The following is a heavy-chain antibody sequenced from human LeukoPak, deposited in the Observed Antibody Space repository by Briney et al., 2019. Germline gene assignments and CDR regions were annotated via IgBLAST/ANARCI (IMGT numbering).Heavy chain of an antibody. Sequence: GESLKISCKGSGYSFTSYWIGWVRQMPGKGLQWMGIIYPGDSDTRYSPSFQGQVTISADKSISTAYLQWSSLKASDTAMYYCARTVTVDSSPADYWGQGTLVTVSS. CDR2: IYPGDSDT. CDR3: ARTVTVDSSPADY. J-gene: IGHJ4*02. CDR1: GYSFTSYW. V-gene: IGHV5-51*01. D-gene: IGHD4-23*01.